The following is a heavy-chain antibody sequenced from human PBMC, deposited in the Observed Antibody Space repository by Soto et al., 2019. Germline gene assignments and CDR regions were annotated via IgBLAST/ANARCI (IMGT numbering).Heavy chain of an antibody. V-gene: IGHV1-3*01. CDR2: INAGNGNT. D-gene: IGHD5-12*01. J-gene: IGHJ5*02. Sequence: ASVKVSCKASGYTFTSYAMHWGRQAPGQRLEWMGWINAGNGNTKYSQKFQGRVTITRDTSASTAYMELSSLRSEDTAVYYCARWAESRSGYDYWFDPWGQGTLVTVSS. CDR1: GYTFTSYA. CDR3: ARWAESRSGYDYWFDP.